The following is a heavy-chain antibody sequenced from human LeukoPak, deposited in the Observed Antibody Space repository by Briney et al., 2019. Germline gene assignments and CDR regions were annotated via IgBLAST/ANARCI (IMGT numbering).Heavy chain of an antibody. Sequence: GESLKISCKGSGYSFTSYWIGWVRQMPGKGLEWMGIIYPGDSDTRYSPSFQGQVTISADKSISTAYLQWSSLKASDTAMYYCASLGWGYDSRSGNWFDPWGQGTLVTVSS. CDR3: ASLGWGYDSRSGNWFDP. CDR2: IYPGDSDT. V-gene: IGHV5-51*01. J-gene: IGHJ5*02. CDR1: GYSFTSYW. D-gene: IGHD3-22*01.